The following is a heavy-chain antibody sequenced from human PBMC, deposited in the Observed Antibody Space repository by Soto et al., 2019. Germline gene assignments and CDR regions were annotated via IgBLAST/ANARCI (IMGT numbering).Heavy chain of an antibody. CDR2: IYYSGST. CDR1: GGSISSYY. CDR3: ARDSGRNYYDSSGYPQGVAFDI. D-gene: IGHD3-22*01. Sequence: PSETLSLTCTVSGGSISSYYWSWIRQPPGKGLEWIGYIYYSGSTNYNPSLKSRVTISVDTSKNQFSLKLSSVTAADTAVYYCARDSGRNYYDSSGYPQGVAFDIWGPGTMVTVSS. V-gene: IGHV4-59*01. J-gene: IGHJ3*02.